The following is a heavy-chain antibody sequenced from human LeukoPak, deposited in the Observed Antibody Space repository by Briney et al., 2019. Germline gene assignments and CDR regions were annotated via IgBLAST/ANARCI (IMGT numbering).Heavy chain of an antibody. V-gene: IGHV3-7*01. CDR1: GFTFSTYW. CDR3: ARGGVLRYFDWFGDWFDP. Sequence: GGSLRLSCAASGFTFSTYWMSWVRQAPGKGLEWVANIKRDGSEKYYVDSVKGRFTISRDNAKNSLYLQMDSLRAEDTAVYYCARGGVLRYFDWFGDWFDPWGQGTLVTVSS. J-gene: IGHJ5*02. CDR2: IKRDGSEK. D-gene: IGHD3-9*01.